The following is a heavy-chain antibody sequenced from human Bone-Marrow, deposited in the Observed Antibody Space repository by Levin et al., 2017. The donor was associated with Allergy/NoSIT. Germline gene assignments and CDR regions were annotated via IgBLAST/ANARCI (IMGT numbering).Heavy chain of an antibody. CDR2: INPSGGST. D-gene: IGHD5-24*01. V-gene: IGHV1-46*01. CDR1: GYTFTSYY. J-gene: IGHJ3*02. CDR3: ARKRDFDAFDI. Sequence: GESLKISCKASGYTFTSYYMHWVRQAPGQGLEWMGIINPSGGSTSYAQKFQGRVTMTRDTSTSTVYMELSSLRSEDTAVYYCARKRDFDAFDIWGQGTMVTVSS.